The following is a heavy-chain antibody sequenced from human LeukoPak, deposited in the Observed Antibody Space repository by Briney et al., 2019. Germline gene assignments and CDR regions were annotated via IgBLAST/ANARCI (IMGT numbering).Heavy chain of an antibody. V-gene: IGHV1-2*02. CDR3: ARDHLWYSSSWQFFDY. J-gene: IGHJ4*02. Sequence: ASVTVSCMVSGHTFTGYYMHWERQAPGHVLEWIGWIKPNSGGTNYAQKFQGRVTMTRDTSISTAYMELSRLRSDDTAVYYCARDHLWYSSSWQFFDYWGQGTLVTVSS. CDR1: GHTFTGYY. CDR2: IKPNSGGT. D-gene: IGHD6-13*01.